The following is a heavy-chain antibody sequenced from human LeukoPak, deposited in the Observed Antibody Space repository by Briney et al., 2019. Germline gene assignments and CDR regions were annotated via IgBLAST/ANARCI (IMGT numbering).Heavy chain of an antibody. V-gene: IGHV3-30-3*01. D-gene: IGHD3-3*01. CDR1: GFTFRSYD. J-gene: IGHJ4*02. Sequence: GGSLRLSCGVSGFTFRSYDMHWVRQAPGKGLEWVAVISYDGSNKYYADSVKGRFTISRDNSKNTLYLQMNSLRAEDTAVYYCARDEGLSPYFDYWGQGTLVTVSS. CDR2: ISYDGSNK. CDR3: ARDEGLSPYFDY.